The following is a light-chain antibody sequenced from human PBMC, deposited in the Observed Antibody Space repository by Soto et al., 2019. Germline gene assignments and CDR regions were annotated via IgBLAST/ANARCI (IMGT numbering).Light chain of an antibody. J-gene: IGKJ1*01. CDR2: GAS. V-gene: IGKV3-20*01. Sequence: EIVLTQSPGTLSLSPGERATLSCRASQSVSSSYLAWYQQKPGQAPRLLISGASSRATGIPDRFSGSGSGTDFTLTISRREPEDVAVDYWQQYGSSPGTFGQGTKVEIK. CDR3: QQYGSSPGT. CDR1: QSVSSSY.